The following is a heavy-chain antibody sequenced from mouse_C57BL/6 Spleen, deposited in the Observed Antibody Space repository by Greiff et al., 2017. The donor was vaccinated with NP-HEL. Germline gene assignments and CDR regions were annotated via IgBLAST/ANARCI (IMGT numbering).Heavy chain of an antibody. V-gene: IGHV5-16*01. CDR2: INYDGSST. Sequence: EVKLVESEGGLVQPGSSMKLSCTASGFTFNDYYMAWVRQVPEKGLEWVANINYDGSSTYYLDSLKSRFIISRDNAKNILYLQMSSLKSEDTATYYCARQGGNYYFDYWGQGTTLTVSS. CDR3: ARQGGNYYFDY. J-gene: IGHJ2*01. CDR1: GFTFNDYY. D-gene: IGHD3-3*01.